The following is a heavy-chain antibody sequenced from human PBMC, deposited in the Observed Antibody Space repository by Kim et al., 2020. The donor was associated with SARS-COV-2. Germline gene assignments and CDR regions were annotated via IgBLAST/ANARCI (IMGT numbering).Heavy chain of an antibody. Sequence: GGSLRLSCAASGFIFTNYGMTWVRQAPGKGLEYVSAITASGDGTNYANSLKGRFTISRDNSKNTLYLQMNSLRAEDTARYYCTKGEIYASLSNVAPVSWGQGTVVTVSS. CDR2: ITASGDGT. J-gene: IGHJ3*01. CDR3: TKGEIYASLSNVAPVS. D-gene: IGHD3-16*01. V-gene: IGHV3-23*01. CDR1: GFIFTNYG.